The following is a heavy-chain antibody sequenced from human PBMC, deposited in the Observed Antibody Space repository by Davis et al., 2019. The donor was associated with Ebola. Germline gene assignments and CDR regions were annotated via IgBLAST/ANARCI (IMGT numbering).Heavy chain of an antibody. CDR3: ARAGDIVVVPAAKFTYYYMDV. Sequence: SVKVSCKASGGTFSSYAISWVRQAPGQGLEWMGGIIPIFGTANYAQKFQGRVTITADESTSTAYMELSSLRSEDTAVYYCARAGDIVVVPAAKFTYYYMDVWGKGTTVTVSS. CDR2: IIPIFGTA. V-gene: IGHV1-69*13. CDR1: GGTFSSYA. J-gene: IGHJ6*03. D-gene: IGHD2-2*01.